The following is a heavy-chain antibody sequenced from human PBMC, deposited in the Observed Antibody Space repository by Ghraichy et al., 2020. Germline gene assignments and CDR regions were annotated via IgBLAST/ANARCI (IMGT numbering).Heavy chain of an antibody. CDR2: IKQDGSDK. CDR3: AREDSLGLGGVGSAFDI. D-gene: IGHD3-16*01. J-gene: IGHJ3*02. Sequence: GGSLRLSCAASGFTFSNYYVTWVRQAPGKGLEWVANIKQDGSDKFYVDSVKGRFTISRDNAKNSLYLQMHSLRAEDSGVYYCAREDSLGLGGVGSAFDIWGQGTVVAVCS. V-gene: IGHV3-7*03. CDR1: GFTFSNYY.